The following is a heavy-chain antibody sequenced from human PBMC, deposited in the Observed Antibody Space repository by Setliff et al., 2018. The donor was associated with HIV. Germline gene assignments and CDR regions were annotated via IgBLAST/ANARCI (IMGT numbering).Heavy chain of an antibody. D-gene: IGHD3-16*02. V-gene: IGHV3-48*01. CDR3: ARDPRASYLSYYYYHYLDV. Sequence: GGSLRLSCAASGFSFSSYSMNWVRQAPGKGLEWVSYISGTSGTMYYADSVKGRFTISRDNAKNSLFLQMNSLTAEDTAVYYCARDPRASYLSYYYYHYLDVWGKGTTVTVSS. CDR2: ISGTSGTM. CDR1: GFSFSSYS. J-gene: IGHJ6*03.